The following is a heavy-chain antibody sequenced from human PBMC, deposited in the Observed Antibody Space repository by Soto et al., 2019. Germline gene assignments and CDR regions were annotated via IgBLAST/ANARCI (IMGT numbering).Heavy chain of an antibody. Sequence: ASVNGSFKASGYTFTSYGISWVRQAPGQGLEWMGWISAYNGNTNYAQKLQGRVTMTTDTSTSTAYMELRSLRSDDTAVYYCARDTPNYDILTGYYGMDVWGQGTTVTVSS. J-gene: IGHJ6*02. CDR1: GYTFTSYG. V-gene: IGHV1-18*04. CDR2: ISAYNGNT. CDR3: ARDTPNYDILTGYYGMDV. D-gene: IGHD3-9*01.